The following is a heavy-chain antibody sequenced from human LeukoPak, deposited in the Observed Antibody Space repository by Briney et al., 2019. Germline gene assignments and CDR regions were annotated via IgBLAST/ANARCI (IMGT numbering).Heavy chain of an antibody. V-gene: IGHV1-2*02. Sequence: GASVKVSCKASGYTFTGYYMHWVRQAPGQGLEWMGWINPNSGGTNYAQKFQGRVTMTRDTSISTAYMELSRLRSDDTVVYYCARERFLEWLLYGVAFDIWGQGTMVTVSS. CDR1: GYTFTGYY. D-gene: IGHD3-3*01. J-gene: IGHJ3*02. CDR2: INPNSGGT. CDR3: ARERFLEWLLYGVAFDI.